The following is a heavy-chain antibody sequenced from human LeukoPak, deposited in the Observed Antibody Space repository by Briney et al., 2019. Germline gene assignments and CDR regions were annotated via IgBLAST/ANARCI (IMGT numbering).Heavy chain of an antibody. CDR3: AKEQLTSGYSFLTDY. J-gene: IGHJ4*02. CDR2: ISYDDGSNK. Sequence: GGSLRLSCAASGFTFSSYGMHWVRQAPGKGLEWVAVISYDDGSNKYYADSVKGRFTISRDNSKNTPYLQMNSLRAEDTAVYYCAKEQLTSGYSFLTDYWGQGTLVTVSS. CDR1: GFTFSSYG. V-gene: IGHV3-30*18. D-gene: IGHD5-18*01.